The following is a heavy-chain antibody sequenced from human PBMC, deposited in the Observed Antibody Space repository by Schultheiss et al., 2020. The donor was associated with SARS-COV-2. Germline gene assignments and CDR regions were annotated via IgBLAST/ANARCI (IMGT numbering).Heavy chain of an antibody. CDR3: ARDPEALDY. CDR1: GFTFSSYA. J-gene: IGHJ4*02. CDR2: ISYDGSNH. D-gene: IGHD1-14*01. V-gene: IGHV3-30*04. Sequence: GGSLRLSCAASGFTFSSYAMSWVRQAPGKGLEWVAVISYDGSNHHYADSVKGRFTISRDNAKNSLYLQMNSLRAEDTAVYYCARDPEALDYWGQGTLVTVSS.